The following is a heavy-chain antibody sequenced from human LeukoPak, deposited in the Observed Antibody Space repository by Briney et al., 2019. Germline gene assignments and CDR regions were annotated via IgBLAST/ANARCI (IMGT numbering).Heavy chain of an antibody. CDR3: ARVRDGYNDAYDI. CDR2: INPSGGST. D-gene: IGHD5-24*01. CDR1: GYTFTSYY. J-gene: IGHJ3*02. V-gene: IGHV1-46*01. Sequence: ASVKVSCKASGYTFTSYYMHWVRQAPGQGLEWMGIINPSGGSTSYAQKFQGRVTMTRDTSTSTAYMELRSLRSDDTAVYYCARVRDGYNDAYDIWGQGTMVTVHS.